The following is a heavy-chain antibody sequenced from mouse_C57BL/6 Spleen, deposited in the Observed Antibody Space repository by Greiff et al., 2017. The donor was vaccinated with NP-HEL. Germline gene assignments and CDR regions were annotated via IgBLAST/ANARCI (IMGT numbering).Heavy chain of an antibody. Sequence: VQLQQSGAELVKPGASVKLSCKASGYTFTSYWMHWVKQRPGRGLEWIGRIDPNSGGTKYNEKFKSKATLTVDKPSSTAYMRLSSLTSEDSAVYYCAREGFITTVVPYWGQGTLVTVSA. CDR3: AREGFITTVVPY. J-gene: IGHJ3*01. CDR1: GYTFTSYW. D-gene: IGHD1-1*01. CDR2: IDPNSGGT. V-gene: IGHV1-72*01.